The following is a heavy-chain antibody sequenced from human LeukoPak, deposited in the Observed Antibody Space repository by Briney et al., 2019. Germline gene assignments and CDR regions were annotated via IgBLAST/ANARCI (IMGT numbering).Heavy chain of an antibody. CDR3: ARAGRWRYFDY. CDR1: GGSISSSSYY. V-gene: IGHV4-39*07. CDR2: IYYSGST. D-gene: IGHD5-24*01. Sequence: SETLSLTCTVSGGSISSSSYYWGWIRQPPGKGLEWIGSIYYSGSTYYNPSLKSRVTISVDTSKNQFSLKLSSVTAADTAVYYCARAGRWRYFDYWGQGTLVTVSS. J-gene: IGHJ4*02.